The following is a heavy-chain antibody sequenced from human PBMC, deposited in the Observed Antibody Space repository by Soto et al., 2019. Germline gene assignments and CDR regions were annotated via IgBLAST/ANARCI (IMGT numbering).Heavy chain of an antibody. Sequence: PGGSLRLSCAASGFAFSSYGMHWVRQAPGKGLEWVAVISYDGSNKYYADSVKGRFTISRDNSKNTLYLQMNSLRAEDTAVYYCAKGVDGPNTYYYYYGMDVWGQGTTVTVS. CDR2: ISYDGSNK. CDR1: GFAFSSYG. D-gene: IGHD2-15*01. J-gene: IGHJ6*02. CDR3: AKGVDGPNTYYYYYGMDV. V-gene: IGHV3-30*18.